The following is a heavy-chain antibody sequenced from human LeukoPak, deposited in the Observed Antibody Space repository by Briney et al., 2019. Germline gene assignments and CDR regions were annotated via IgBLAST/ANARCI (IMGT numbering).Heavy chain of an antibody. CDR1: GYTFTSYG. V-gene: IGHV1-18*01. CDR3: ARDRFPRYYYESSGYGKFDY. D-gene: IGHD3-22*01. CDR2: ISAYNGNT. J-gene: IGHJ4*02. Sequence: ASVKVSCKASGYTFTSYGISWVRQAPGQGLEWMGWISAYNGNTNYAQKLQGRVTMTTDTSTSTAYMELRSLRSDGTAVYYCARDRFPRYYYESSGYGKFDYWGQGTLVTVSS.